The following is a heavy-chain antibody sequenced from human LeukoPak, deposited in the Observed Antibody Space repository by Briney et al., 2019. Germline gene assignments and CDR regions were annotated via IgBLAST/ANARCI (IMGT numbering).Heavy chain of an antibody. D-gene: IGHD3-3*01. J-gene: IGHJ6*03. CDR2: MNPNSGGT. V-gene: IGHV1-2*02. CDR1: GYTFTSYD. CDR3: ARARVDFWIGYYYMDV. Sequence: ASVKVSCKASGYTFTSYDINWVRQATGQGLEWMGWMNPNSGGTNYAQKFQGRVTMTRDTSISTAYMELSRLRSDDTAVYYCARARVDFWIGYYYMDVWGKGTTVTVSS.